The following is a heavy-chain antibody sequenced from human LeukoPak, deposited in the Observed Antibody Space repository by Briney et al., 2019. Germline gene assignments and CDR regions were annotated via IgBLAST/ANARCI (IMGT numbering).Heavy chain of an antibody. CDR2: ILYDGSYK. D-gene: IGHD6-19*01. CDR1: GFTFSSYA. Sequence: GGSPRLSCAASGFTFSSYAMHWVRQAPGTGLEWVAVILYDGSYKYYADSVKGRFTISRDNSKNTLYLQMNSLRVEDTAMYYCAREVITVAATVWGQGTPVTVSS. J-gene: IGHJ4*02. CDR3: AREVITVAATV. V-gene: IGHV3-30*04.